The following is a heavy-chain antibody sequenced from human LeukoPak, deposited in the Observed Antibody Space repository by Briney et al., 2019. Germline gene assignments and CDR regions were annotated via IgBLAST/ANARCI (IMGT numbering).Heavy chain of an antibody. CDR3: ARGLAVDY. D-gene: IGHD6-19*01. V-gene: IGHV3-7*01. Sequence: GGSLRLSCAASRFTFSSYWMSWVRQAPGKGLEWVANMKQDGSEKYYVDSVKGRFTISRDNAKNSLYLQMNSLRAEDTAVYYCARGLAVDYWGQGTLVTVSS. CDR1: RFTFSSYW. CDR2: MKQDGSEK. J-gene: IGHJ4*02.